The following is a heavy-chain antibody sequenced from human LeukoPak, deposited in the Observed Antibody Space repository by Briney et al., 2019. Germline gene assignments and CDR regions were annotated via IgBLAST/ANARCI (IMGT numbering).Heavy chain of an antibody. D-gene: IGHD6-19*01. V-gene: IGHV3-66*02. CDR2: TYSGGST. Sequence: PGGSLRLYCAAYGFTVSSHYMSWVRQAPGKGLEWVSVTYSGGSTYYADSVKGRFTISRDNSKNTLYLQMNSLRAEDTAVYYCARENSGWYDAFDIWGQGTMVTVSS. J-gene: IGHJ3*02. CDR1: GFTVSSHY. CDR3: ARENSGWYDAFDI.